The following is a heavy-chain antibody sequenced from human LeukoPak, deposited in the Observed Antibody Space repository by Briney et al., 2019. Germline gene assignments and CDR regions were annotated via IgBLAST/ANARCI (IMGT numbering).Heavy chain of an antibody. D-gene: IGHD6-19*01. Sequence: GGSLRLSCAASGFTFSSYGITWVRQAPGKGLEWVSTISATGGSTYYADSVKGRFTISRDNSKDTLYMQMNSLRAEDTAVYYCAKGGYSSGWRNYFDYWGQGTLVTVSS. J-gene: IGHJ4*02. CDR2: ISATGGST. V-gene: IGHV3-23*01. CDR3: AKGGYSSGWRNYFDY. CDR1: GFTFSSYG.